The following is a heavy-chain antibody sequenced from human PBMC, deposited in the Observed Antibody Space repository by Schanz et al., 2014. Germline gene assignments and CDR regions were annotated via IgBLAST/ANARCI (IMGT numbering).Heavy chain of an antibody. CDR3: ARGGAYRSPSPVFYFDY. Sequence: QVQLVQSGAEVKKPGASVKVSCKASGYTFTSYGISWVRQAPGQGLEWLGIINPSGVSTSSAQEFQGRVTMTRDTSTSTLQMELSSLRSEDTAVYYCARGGAYRSPSPVFYFDYWGQGTLATVSS. CDR2: INPSGVST. J-gene: IGHJ4*02. V-gene: IGHV1-46*01. D-gene: IGHD6-6*01. CDR1: GYTFTSYG.